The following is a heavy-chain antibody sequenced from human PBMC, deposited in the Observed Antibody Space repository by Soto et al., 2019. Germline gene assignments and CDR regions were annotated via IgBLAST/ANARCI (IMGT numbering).Heavy chain of an antibody. CDR1: GGSISSSSYY. CDR3: TRLGDSSGYYYNYFDY. J-gene: IGHJ4*02. V-gene: IGHV4-39*01. Sequence: QSQTLSLTCTVSGGSISSSSYYWGWIRQPPGKGLEWIGSIYYSGSTYYNPSLKSRVTISVDTSKNLFSLKLSSVTAADTAVYYCTRLGDSSGYYYNYFDYWGQGTLVTVSS. CDR2: IYYSGST. D-gene: IGHD3-22*01.